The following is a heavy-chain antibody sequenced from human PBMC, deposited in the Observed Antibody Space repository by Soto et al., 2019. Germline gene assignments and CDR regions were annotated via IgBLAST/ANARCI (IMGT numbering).Heavy chain of an antibody. CDR3: AKRAYNYGAGMDV. V-gene: IGHV3-23*01. Sequence: GGSLRLSCAASGFTFSSYAMRWVRQAPGKGLEWVSAISGSGDITYYADSVKGRFTISRDNSKNTLYLQMNSLRAEDTAVYYCAKRAYNYGAGMDVWGQGTTVTVSS. CDR2: ISGSGDIT. D-gene: IGHD5-18*01. CDR1: GFTFSSYA. J-gene: IGHJ6*02.